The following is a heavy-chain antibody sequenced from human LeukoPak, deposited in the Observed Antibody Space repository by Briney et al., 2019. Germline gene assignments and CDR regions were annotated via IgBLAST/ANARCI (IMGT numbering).Heavy chain of an antibody. CDR2: INPNSGGT. D-gene: IGHD4-11*01. J-gene: IGHJ4*02. V-gene: IGHV1-2*02. Sequence: GASVKVSCKASGYTFAGYYMHWVRQAPGQGLEWMGWINPNSGGTNYAQKFQGRVTMTRDTSISTAYMELSRLRSDDTAVYYCARGRKSGVTAYYFDYWGQGTLVTVSS. CDR1: GYTFAGYY. CDR3: ARGRKSGVTAYYFDY.